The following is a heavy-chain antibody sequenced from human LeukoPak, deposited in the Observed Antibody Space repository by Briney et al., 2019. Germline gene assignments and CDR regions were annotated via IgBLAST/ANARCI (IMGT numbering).Heavy chain of an antibody. CDR3: ARRRYSSSFYYYYYMDV. CDR1: GYTFTSYD. J-gene: IGHJ6*03. CDR2: MNPHSGNT. D-gene: IGHD6-6*01. V-gene: IGHV1-8*01. Sequence: GASVKVSCKASGYTFTSYDINWVRQATGQGLEWMGWMNPHSGNTGYAQKFQGRVPMTRHPSLSTAYMAMSSLRSEDTAVYYCARRRYSSSFYYYYYMDVWGKGTTVTVSS.